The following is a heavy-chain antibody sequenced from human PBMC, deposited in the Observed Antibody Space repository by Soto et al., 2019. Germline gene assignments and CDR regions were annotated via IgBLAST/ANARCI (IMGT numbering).Heavy chain of an antibody. CDR2: IIPIFGTA. CDR1: GVTFSSYA. Sequence: QVQLVQSGAEVKKPGSSVKVSCKASGVTFSSYAISWVRQAPRQGLEWMGGIIPIFGTANYAQKFQGRVTITADESTSTAYMELSSLRSEDTAVYYCAKLHSSGYYYRVVDYWGQGTLVTVSS. D-gene: IGHD3-22*01. CDR3: AKLHSSGYYYRVVDY. J-gene: IGHJ4*02. V-gene: IGHV1-69*01.